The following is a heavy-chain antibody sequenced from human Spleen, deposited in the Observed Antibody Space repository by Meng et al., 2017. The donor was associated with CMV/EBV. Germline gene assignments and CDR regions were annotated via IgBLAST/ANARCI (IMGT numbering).Heavy chain of an antibody. CDR1: GGTFSSYA. D-gene: IGHD6-19*01. J-gene: IGHJ4*02. Sequence: SVKVSCKASGGTFSSYAISWVRQAPGQGLEWMGGIIPIFGTANYAQKFQGRVTITTDESTSTAYMELSSLRSEDTAVYYCAIPLSRDSSGPPDYWGQGTLVTVSS. CDR2: IIPIFGTA. V-gene: IGHV1-69*05. CDR3: AIPLSRDSSGPPDY.